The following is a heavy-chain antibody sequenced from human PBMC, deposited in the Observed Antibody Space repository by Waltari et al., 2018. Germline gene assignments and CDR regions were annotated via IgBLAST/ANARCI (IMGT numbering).Heavy chain of an antibody. CDR2: IYHSGIT. D-gene: IGHD6-13*01. CDR1: GYSISSGYY. Sequence: QVQLQESGPGLVKPSETLSLTCAVSGYSISSGYYWGWIRQPPGKGLEWIGSIYHSGITYYNPSLKMRVTIAVDTSKNQFSLKLSSVTAADTAVYYCAREGSSSFEINWFDPWGRGTLVTVSS. J-gene: IGHJ5*02. CDR3: AREGSSSFEINWFDP. V-gene: IGHV4-38-2*02.